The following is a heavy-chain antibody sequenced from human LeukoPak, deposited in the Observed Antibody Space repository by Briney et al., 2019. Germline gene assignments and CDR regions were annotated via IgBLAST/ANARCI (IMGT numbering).Heavy chain of an antibody. Sequence: ASVKVSCKASGYTFTGYYMHWVRQAPGQGLEWMGWINPNSGGTNYAQKFQGRVTMTRDTSISTAYMELSRLRSDDTAVYYCARGARSATGAPRGYYTDWGQGTLVTVSS. V-gene: IGHV1-2*02. CDR2: INPNSGGT. CDR1: GYTFTGYY. D-gene: IGHD3-3*01. J-gene: IGHJ4*02. CDR3: ARGARSATGAPRGYYTD.